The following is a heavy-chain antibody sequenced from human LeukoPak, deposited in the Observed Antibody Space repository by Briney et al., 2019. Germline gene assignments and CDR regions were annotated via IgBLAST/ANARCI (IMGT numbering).Heavy chain of an antibody. Sequence: PSETLSLTCTVSGGSISGYYWSWIRQPPGKGLEWIGYIYYSGSTNYNPSLKSRVTISVDMSKNQFSLNLSSVTAADTAVYYCARGVVDNSGWYFDYWGHGTLVTVSS. CDR1: GGSISGYY. V-gene: IGHV4-59*01. CDR3: ARGVVDNSGWYFDY. D-gene: IGHD6-19*01. J-gene: IGHJ4*01. CDR2: IYYSGST.